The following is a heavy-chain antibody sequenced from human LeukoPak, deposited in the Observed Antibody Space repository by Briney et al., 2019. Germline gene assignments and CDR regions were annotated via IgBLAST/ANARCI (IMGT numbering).Heavy chain of an antibody. Sequence: GESLKISCKGSGYSFTSYWIGWVRQMPGKGLEWMGIIYPGDSDTRYSPSFQGQVTISADKSISTAYLQWSSLKASDTAMYYCARQTTSRYSGYALEYWGQGTLVTVSS. CDR2: IYPGDSDT. D-gene: IGHD5-12*01. CDR3: ARQTTSRYSGYALEY. V-gene: IGHV5-51*01. J-gene: IGHJ4*02. CDR1: GYSFTSYW.